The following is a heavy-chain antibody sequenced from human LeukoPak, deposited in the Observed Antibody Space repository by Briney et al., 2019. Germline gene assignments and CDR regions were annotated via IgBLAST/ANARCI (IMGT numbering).Heavy chain of an antibody. Sequence: PSETLSLTCAVSGGSISSGGYSWSWIRQPPGKGLEWIGYIYHSGSTYYNPSLKSRVAISVDRSKNQFSLKLSSVTAADTAVYYRARDLSSSWYDYWGQGTLVTVSS. J-gene: IGHJ4*02. V-gene: IGHV4-30-2*01. CDR2: IYHSGST. CDR3: ARDLSSSWYDY. D-gene: IGHD6-13*01. CDR1: GGSISSGGYS.